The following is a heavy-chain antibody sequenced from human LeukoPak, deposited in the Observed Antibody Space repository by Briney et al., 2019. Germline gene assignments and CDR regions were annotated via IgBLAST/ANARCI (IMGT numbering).Heavy chain of an antibody. CDR3: ARRAAHGGWRFDY. D-gene: IGHD6-19*01. CDR1: RDSITSSDYH. CDR2: IYYSGNT. Sequence: SETLSLTCTVSRDSITSSDYHWDWIRQPPGKGLEWIGTIYYSGNTYYNPSLDNRATISVDASKTQFSLKLRSVTAADTAVYHCARRAAHGGWRFDYWGQGTLVTVSS. V-gene: IGHV4-39*01. J-gene: IGHJ4*02.